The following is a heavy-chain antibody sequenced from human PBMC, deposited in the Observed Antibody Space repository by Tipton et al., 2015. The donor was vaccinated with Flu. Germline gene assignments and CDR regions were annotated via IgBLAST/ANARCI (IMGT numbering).Heavy chain of an antibody. CDR3: TAGVGATDHDY. D-gene: IGHD1-26*01. CDR2: IKSKTDGGTR. CDR1: GFTFGKAW. Sequence: SLRLSCVASGFTFGKAWMSWVRQAPGKGLEWVGRIKSKTDGGTRDFPAPVKGRFAISRDDSKNTLYLQMDSLKTEDTAVYYCTAGVGATDHDYWGQGTLVTVSS. V-gene: IGHV3-15*01. J-gene: IGHJ4*02.